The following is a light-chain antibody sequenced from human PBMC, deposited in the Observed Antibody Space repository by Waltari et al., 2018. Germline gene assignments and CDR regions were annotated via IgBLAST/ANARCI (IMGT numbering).Light chain of an antibody. Sequence: QSVLTQPPLASGTPGQRATISCSGNSSNIGINTVTWYQQLPGTPPKLLIYANYHRPSGVPDRFSASKSDTSASLAISGLQSEDEADYFCATWDDSLNGRVFGGGTKLAVL. CDR2: ANY. V-gene: IGLV1-44*01. CDR3: ATWDDSLNGRV. CDR1: SSNIGINT. J-gene: IGLJ3*02.